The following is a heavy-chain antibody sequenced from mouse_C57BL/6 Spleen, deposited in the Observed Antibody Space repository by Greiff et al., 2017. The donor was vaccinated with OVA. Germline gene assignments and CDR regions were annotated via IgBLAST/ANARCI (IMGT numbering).Heavy chain of an antibody. CDR2: IDPSDSYT. Sequence: QVQLQQPGAELVRPGTSVKLSCKASGYTFTSYWMHWVKQRPGQGLEWIGVIDPSDSYTNYNQKFKGKATLTVDTSSSTAYMQLSSLTSEDSAVYYCALFITTVVANAMDYWGQGTSVTVSS. CDR1: GYTFTSYW. CDR3: ALFITTVVANAMDY. D-gene: IGHD1-1*01. V-gene: IGHV1-59*01. J-gene: IGHJ4*01.